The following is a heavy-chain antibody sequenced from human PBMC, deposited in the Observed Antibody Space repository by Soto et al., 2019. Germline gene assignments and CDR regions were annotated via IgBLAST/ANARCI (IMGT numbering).Heavy chain of an antibody. Sequence: QVQLKQSGAEVKKPGASVKVACKTSRFTFSKYYMHWLRQVPGQGLEWVGVINPSGRTTSYAQRFLGRVTVTRDASTATVFLELNSLRSGDTAVYYCARDLDVTTVTTSFDSWGQGTLVTVSS. CDR1: RFTFSKYY. J-gene: IGHJ4*02. D-gene: IGHD4-17*01. CDR2: INPSGRTT. CDR3: ARDLDVTTVTTSFDS. V-gene: IGHV1-46*01.